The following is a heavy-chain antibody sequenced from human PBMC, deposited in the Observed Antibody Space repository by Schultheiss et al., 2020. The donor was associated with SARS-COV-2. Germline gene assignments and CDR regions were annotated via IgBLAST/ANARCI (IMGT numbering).Heavy chain of an antibody. CDR3: AWGYCSGGSCPFDY. V-gene: IGHV1-18*01. CDR2: ISAYNGNT. Sequence: ASVKVSCKASGYTFTSYGISWVRQAPGQGLEWMGWISAYNGNTNYAQKLQGRVTITADESTSTAYMELSSLRAEDTAVYYCAWGYCSGGSCPFDYWGQGTLVTVSS. CDR1: GYTFTSYG. J-gene: IGHJ4*02. D-gene: IGHD2-15*01.